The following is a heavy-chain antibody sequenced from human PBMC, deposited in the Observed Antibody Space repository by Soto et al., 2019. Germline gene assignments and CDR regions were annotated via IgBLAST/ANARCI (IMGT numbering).Heavy chain of an antibody. CDR3: ARDGSSGFAPY. CDR2: INAGNGNT. V-gene: IGHV1-3*01. D-gene: IGHD6-19*01. Sequence: QVQLVQSGAEVKKPGASVKVSCKASGYTFTSYALHWVRQAPGQRLEWMGWINAGNGNTKYSQKFQGRVTITRDTSASTAYMELSSLRSEDTAVYYCARDGSSGFAPYWGQGTLVTVSS. CDR1: GYTFTSYA. J-gene: IGHJ4*02.